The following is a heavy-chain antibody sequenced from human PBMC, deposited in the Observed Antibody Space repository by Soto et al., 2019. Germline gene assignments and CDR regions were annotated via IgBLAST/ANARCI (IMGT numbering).Heavy chain of an antibody. V-gene: IGHV3-30*18. J-gene: IGHJ4*02. CDR1: GFSFSDYG. CDR3: VKDWVGGSNRYRLDY. CDR2: ISHGGIRK. Sequence: PGGSLRLSCAAAGFSFSDYGMHWVRQGPGKGLEWVAGISHGGIRKHYADSVKGRFTISRDNSKKTVYLHLSSLRRDDTAKYYCVKDWVGGSNRYRLDYWGQGTVVTVSS. D-gene: IGHD1-26*01.